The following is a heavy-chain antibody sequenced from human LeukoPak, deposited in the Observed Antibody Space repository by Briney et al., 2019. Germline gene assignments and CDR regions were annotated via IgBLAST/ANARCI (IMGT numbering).Heavy chain of an antibody. D-gene: IGHD2-15*01. V-gene: IGHV4-30-2*01. J-gene: IGHJ1*01. CDR2: IYHSGST. Sequence: SQTLSLTCTVSGGSISSGGYYWSWIRQPPGKGLEWIGYIYHSGSTYYNPSLKSRVTISVDRSKNQFSLKLSSVTAADTAVYYCARGPFRVSGRLWNPRVCSGGSCYYAAEYFQHWGQGTLVTVSS. CDR3: ARGPFRVSGRLWNPRVCSGGSCYYAAEYFQH. CDR1: GGSISSGGYY.